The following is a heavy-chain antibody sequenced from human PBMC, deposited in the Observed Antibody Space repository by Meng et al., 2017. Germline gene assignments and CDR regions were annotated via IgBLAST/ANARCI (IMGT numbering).Heavy chain of an antibody. J-gene: IGHJ4*02. CDR3: ARDFDY. Sequence: QGEGVGSGGELVPLGRSLTLSWAASGLIFSNYEMHWVRQAPGKGLEWVACITKDGSRKYYLGSVRGRFTISRDNSKNTLYLEMNSLRSEDTALYYCARDFDYWGQGTLVTVSS. CDR1: GLIFSNYE. V-gene: IGHV3-30*16. CDR2: ITKDGSRK.